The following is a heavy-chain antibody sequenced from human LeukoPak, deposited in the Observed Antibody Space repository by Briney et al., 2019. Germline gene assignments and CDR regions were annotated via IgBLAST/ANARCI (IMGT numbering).Heavy chain of an antibody. CDR1: GFTVSSNY. CDR2: IYSGGST. D-gene: IGHD3-16*01. CDR3: ARGLGLSLYYFDY. V-gene: IGHV3-53*01. J-gene: IGHJ4*02. Sequence: GGSLGLSCAAPGFTVSSNYMSWVRQAPGKGLEWVSVIYSGGSTFYADSVKGRFTISRDNSKNTLYLQMNSLRAEDTAVYYCARGLGLSLYYFDYWGQGTLVTVSS.